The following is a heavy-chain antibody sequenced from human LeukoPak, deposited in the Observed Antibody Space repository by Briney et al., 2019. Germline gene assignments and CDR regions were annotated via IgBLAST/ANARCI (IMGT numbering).Heavy chain of an antibody. CDR1: GGSIGTHY. V-gene: IGHV4-59*11. CDR2: IYYTGST. CDR3: ARDYSGSYFDY. Sequence: SETLSLTCTVSGGSIGTHYWSRIRQPPGRGLEWIGNIYYTGSTKYNPSLKNRVSISVDTSKNQFSLKVSSVTAADTAVYYCARDYSGSYFDYWGQGTLVTVSS. J-gene: IGHJ4*02. D-gene: IGHD1-26*01.